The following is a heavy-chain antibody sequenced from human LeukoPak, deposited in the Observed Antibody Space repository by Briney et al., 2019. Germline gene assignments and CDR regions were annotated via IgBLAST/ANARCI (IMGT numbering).Heavy chain of an antibody. CDR3: ARHYSSSSFSLDY. CDR2: ISAYNGNT. D-gene: IGHD6-6*01. Sequence: ASVKVSCKASGYTFTSYGISWVRQAPGRGLEWMGWISAYNGNTNYAQKLQGRVTMTTDTSTSIPYMELRSLRSDDTAVYYCARHYSSSSFSLDYWGQGTLVTVSS. V-gene: IGHV1-18*01. CDR1: GYTFTSYG. J-gene: IGHJ4*02.